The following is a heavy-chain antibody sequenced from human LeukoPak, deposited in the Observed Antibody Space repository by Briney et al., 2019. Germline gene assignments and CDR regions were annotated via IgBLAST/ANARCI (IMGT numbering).Heavy chain of an antibody. CDR3: TRSDGYGLVGI. J-gene: IGHJ3*01. D-gene: IGHD3-10*01. Sequence: ASETLSLTCSVSGVSISSGSNYWGWIRQPPGKTLGWIGSIYSSGSTYYNSSLKSRVIILIDTSKNHFSLTLSSVTAADTAVYYCTRSDGYGLVGIWGQGTMVTVSS. V-gene: IGHV4-39*07. CDR2: IYSSGST. CDR1: GVSISSGSNY.